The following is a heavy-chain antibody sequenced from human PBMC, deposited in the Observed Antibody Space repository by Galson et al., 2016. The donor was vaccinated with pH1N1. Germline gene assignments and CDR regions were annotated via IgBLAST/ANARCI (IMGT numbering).Heavy chain of an antibody. CDR3: AHSLYGDYVGWFDP. CDR2: IYWNDDK. CDR1: GFSLSTSGVG. Sequence: PALVKPTQTLTLTCTFSGFSLSTSGVGVGWIRQPPGKALEWLALIYWNDDKRYSPSLKSRPTITKDTSKNQVVLTMTNMDPVDTATYYCAHSLYGDYVGWFDPWGQGTLSPSPQ. J-gene: IGHJ5*02. D-gene: IGHD4-17*01. V-gene: IGHV2-5*01.